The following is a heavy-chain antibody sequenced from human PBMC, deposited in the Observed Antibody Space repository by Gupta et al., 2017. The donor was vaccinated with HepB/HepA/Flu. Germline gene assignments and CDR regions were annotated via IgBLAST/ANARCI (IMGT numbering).Heavy chain of an antibody. J-gene: IGHJ4*02. CDR1: GGSFSSSSNY. CDR2: IYYSGYT. CDR3: ARGYDTSGFRNYFDY. V-gene: IGHV4-39*01. Sequence: QLQLQESGPGLVKPSETLSLTCTVSGGSFSSSSNYWGWIRQPPGKGLEWIGSIYYSGYTYYSPSLRSRVTISADTSRNQFSLKLSSVTAADTAVYYCARGYDTSGFRNYFDYWGQGTLGTVSS. D-gene: IGHD3-22*01.